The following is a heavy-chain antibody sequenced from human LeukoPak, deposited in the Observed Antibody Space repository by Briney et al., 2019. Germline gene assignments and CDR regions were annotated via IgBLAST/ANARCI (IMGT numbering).Heavy chain of an antibody. CDR3: AKDLYGGFDY. Sequence: GRTLRLSCAASGFTFDDYGMHWVRQAPGKGLEWVSGISWNSGSIGYADSVKGRFTISRDNAKNSLYLQMNSLRAEDTTLYYCAKDLYGGFDYWGQGTLVTVSS. V-gene: IGHV3-9*01. CDR1: GFTFDDYG. CDR2: ISWNSGSI. D-gene: IGHD4-23*01. J-gene: IGHJ4*02.